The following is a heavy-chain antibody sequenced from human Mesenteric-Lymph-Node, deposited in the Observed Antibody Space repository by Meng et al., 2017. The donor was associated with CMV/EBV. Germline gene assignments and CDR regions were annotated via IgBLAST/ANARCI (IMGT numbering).Heavy chain of an antibody. CDR2: INPSGGST. J-gene: IGHJ4*02. CDR3: AKGSYGGSSKSGFDY. CDR1: GYTFTSYY. Sequence: ASVKVSCKASGYTFTSYYMHWVRQAPGQGLEWMGIINPSGGSTSYAQKFQGRVTMTRDTSTSTVYMELSSLRTEDMAFYYCAKGSYGGSSKSGFDYWGQGTLVTVSS. V-gene: IGHV1-46*01. D-gene: IGHD3-16*01.